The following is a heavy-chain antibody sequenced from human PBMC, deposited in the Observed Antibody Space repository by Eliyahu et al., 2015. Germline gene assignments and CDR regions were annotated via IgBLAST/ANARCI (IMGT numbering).Heavy chain of an antibody. D-gene: IGHD6-13*01. CDR3: AHNSIAAAGTGWFDP. V-gene: IGHV2-5*01. CDR1: GFSLSTSGVT. Sequence: QITLKESGPTLVKPTQTLTLTCTFSGFSLSTSGVTVGWIRQPPGKALKWLALXYWNDDKRYSPSLKSRLTITKDTSKNQVVLTMTNVDPVDTATYYCAHNSIAAAGTGWFDPWGQGTLVTVSS. CDR2: XYWNDDK. J-gene: IGHJ5*02.